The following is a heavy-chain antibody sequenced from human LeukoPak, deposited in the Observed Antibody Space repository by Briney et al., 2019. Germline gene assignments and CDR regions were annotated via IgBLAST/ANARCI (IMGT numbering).Heavy chain of an antibody. D-gene: IGHD5-18*01. CDR1: GFTFSSYA. CDR2: ISSNGGST. Sequence: PGGSLRLSCAASGFTFSSYAMHWVRQAPGKGLEYASAISSNGGSTYYANSVKGRFTISRDNSKNTLYLQMGSLRAEDMAVYYCARDETEYSHTANYWGQGTLVTVSS. J-gene: IGHJ4*02. V-gene: IGHV3-64*01. CDR3: ARDETEYSHTANY.